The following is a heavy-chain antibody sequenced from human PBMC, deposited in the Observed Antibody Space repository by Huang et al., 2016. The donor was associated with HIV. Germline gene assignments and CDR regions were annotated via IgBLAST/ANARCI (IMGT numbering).Heavy chain of an antibody. Sequence: QVQLVQSGAEVKKPGSSVKVSCKASGGTFSSYAISWVRQAPGQGLECMGGIIPSFGTANYAHKFQGRVTITADESTSTAYMELSSLRSEDTAVYYCARVESRRYYDSSGYYYWGQGTLVTVSS. V-gene: IGHV1-69*01. D-gene: IGHD3-22*01. J-gene: IGHJ4*02. CDR2: IIPSFGTA. CDR3: ARVESRRYYDSSGYYY. CDR1: GGTFSSYA.